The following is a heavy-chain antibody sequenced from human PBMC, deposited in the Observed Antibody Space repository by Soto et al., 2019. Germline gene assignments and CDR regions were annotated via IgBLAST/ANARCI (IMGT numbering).Heavy chain of an antibody. CDR2: ISYDGSNK. CDR3: AKEAYCSSTSCWGYFDY. D-gene: IGHD2-2*01. J-gene: IGHJ4*02. V-gene: IGHV3-30*18. Sequence: QVQLVESGGGVVQPGRSLRLSCAASGFTFSSYGMHWVRQAPGKGLEWVAVISYDGSNKYYADSVKGRFTISRDNSKNTLYLQMNSLRAEDTAVYYCAKEAYCSSTSCWGYFDYWGQGTLVTVSS. CDR1: GFTFSSYG.